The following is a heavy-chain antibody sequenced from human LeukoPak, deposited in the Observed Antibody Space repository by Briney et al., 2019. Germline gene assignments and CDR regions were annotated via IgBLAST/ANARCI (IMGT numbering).Heavy chain of an antibody. J-gene: IGHJ1*01. CDR3: ARDRSKFITGYFEP. CDR1: GFMFGSYS. CDR2: INLSGGTT. V-gene: IGHV3-48*01. D-gene: IGHD3-22*01. Sequence: GGSLRLSCAASGFMFGSYSMNWVRQAPGKGLEWISYINLSGGTTYYADSVKGRFTISRDNAKSTLFLQMNSLKAEDTALYFCARDRSKFITGYFEPWGQGTLVTVSS.